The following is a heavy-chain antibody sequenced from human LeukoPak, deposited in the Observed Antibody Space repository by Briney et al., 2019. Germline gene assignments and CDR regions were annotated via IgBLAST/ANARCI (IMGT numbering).Heavy chain of an antibody. Sequence: GGSLRLSCAASGFTFSSYAMSWVRQAPGKGLEWVSAISGSGGSTYYADSVKGRFTISRDNSENMVYLQMRSLRAEDTAVYYCVRDRSASSSDYYALGYWGQGTLVTVSS. J-gene: IGHJ4*02. CDR1: GFTFSSYA. D-gene: IGHD3-22*01. V-gene: IGHV3-23*01. CDR2: ISGSGGST. CDR3: VRDRSASSSDYYALGY.